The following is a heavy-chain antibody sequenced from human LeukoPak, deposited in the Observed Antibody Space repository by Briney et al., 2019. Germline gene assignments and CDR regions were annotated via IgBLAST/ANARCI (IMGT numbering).Heavy chain of an antibody. J-gene: IGHJ4*02. V-gene: IGHV1-69*13. D-gene: IGHD3-10*01. CDR1: VGTFISYA. Sequence: GASVKVSYKASVGTFISYAISWVRQAPGQGLEWMGGIIPIFGTANYAQKFQGRVTITADESTSTAYMELSSLRSEDTAVYYCARDLYTMVRGVRLGYWGQGTLVTVSS. CDR3: ARDLYTMVRGVRLGY. CDR2: IIPIFGTA.